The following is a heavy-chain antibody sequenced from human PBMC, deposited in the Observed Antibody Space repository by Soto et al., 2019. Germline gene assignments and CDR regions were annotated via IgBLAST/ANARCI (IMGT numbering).Heavy chain of an antibody. CDR2: LSDDGSNK. V-gene: IGHV3-30-3*01. D-gene: IGHD3-3*01. CDR3: ARAYLTTGTTIFGVITTPPCFDP. CDR1: AFRFISYA. Sequence: GGPVRLSCVASAFRFISYALHWVRSAPGKGLERAAVLSDDGSNKSSADSVKGRFTISRDNSKNTLYLQMTSLTAEDTAVYYCARAYLTTGTTIFGVITTPPCFDPWGQGTLVTVSS. J-gene: IGHJ5*01.